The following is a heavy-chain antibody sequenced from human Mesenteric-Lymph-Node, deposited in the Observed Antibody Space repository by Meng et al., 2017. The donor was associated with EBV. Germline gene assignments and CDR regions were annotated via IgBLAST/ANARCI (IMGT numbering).Heavy chain of an antibody. J-gene: IGHJ4*02. Sequence: QVSALGVGVPSVTLYLTCVASGDCSSNNNWLSGVRQPPGKGLEWIGEIYHTGSTNYNPSLKSRVTISGDTSKNQFSLRLSSVTAADTAVYYCARDGRREDAGYDYVGFDYWGQGTLVTVSS. D-gene: IGHD5-12*01. CDR3: ARDGRREDAGYDYVGFDY. CDR1: GDCSSNNNW. CDR2: IYHTGST. V-gene: IGHV4-4*02.